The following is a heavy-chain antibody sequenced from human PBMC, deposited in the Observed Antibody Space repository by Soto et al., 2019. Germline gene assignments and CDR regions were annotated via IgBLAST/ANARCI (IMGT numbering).Heavy chain of an antibody. CDR2: INPSGGST. CDR1: GYTFTSYY. CDR3: ARDHSSSFYYYYYYGMDV. D-gene: IGHD6-6*01. J-gene: IGHJ6*02. V-gene: IGHV1-46*01. Sequence: ASVKVSCKASGYTFTSYYMHWVRQAPGQGLEWMGIINPSGGSTSYAQKFQGRATMTRDTSTSTVYMELSSLRSEDTAVYYCARDHSSSFYYYYYYGMDVWGQGTTVTVSS.